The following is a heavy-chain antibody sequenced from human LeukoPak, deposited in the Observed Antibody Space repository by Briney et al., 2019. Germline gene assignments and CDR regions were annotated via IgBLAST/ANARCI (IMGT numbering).Heavy chain of an antibody. CDR2: IYYSGST. CDR1: GGSISSYY. CDR3: ARGGVDHVWFDT. J-gene: IGHJ5*02. V-gene: IGHV4-59*08. D-gene: IGHD1-14*01. Sequence: PSETLSLTCTVSGGSISSYYWSWIRQPPGKGLEWIGYIYYSGSTYYNPSLKSRVTISVDTSKNQFSLKLSSVTAADTAVYYCARGGVDHVWFDTWGQGTLVTVSS.